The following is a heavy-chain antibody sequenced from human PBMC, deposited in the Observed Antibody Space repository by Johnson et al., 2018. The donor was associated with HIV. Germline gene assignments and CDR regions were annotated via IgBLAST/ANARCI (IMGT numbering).Heavy chain of an antibody. J-gene: IGHJ3*02. CDR1: GFTFDYYA. Sequence: ELQLVESGGGLVQPGRSLRLSCAASGFTFDYYAMHWVRQAPGKGLEWVSGISWNSGSIGYADSVKGRFTISRDNAKNSLYLQMNSLRAEDTALDYCAKGMKLGGATASWAFDMWGQGTMVTVSA. V-gene: IGHV3-9*01. CDR2: ISWNSGSI. D-gene: IGHD1-26*01. CDR3: AKGMKLGGATASWAFDM.